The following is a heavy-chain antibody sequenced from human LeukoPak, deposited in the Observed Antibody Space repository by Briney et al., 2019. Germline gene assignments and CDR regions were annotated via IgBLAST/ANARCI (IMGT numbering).Heavy chain of an antibody. J-gene: IGHJ4*02. D-gene: IGHD2-15*01. CDR2: IYYSGST. Sequence: PSETLSLTCTVSGGSISSYYWSWIRQPAGKGLEWIGYIYYSGSTNYNPSLKSRVTISVDTSKNQFSLKLSSVTAADTAVYYCAREKCSGGSCYSVDWGQGTLVTVSS. V-gene: IGHV4-59*01. CDR1: GGSISSYY. CDR3: AREKCSGGSCYSVD.